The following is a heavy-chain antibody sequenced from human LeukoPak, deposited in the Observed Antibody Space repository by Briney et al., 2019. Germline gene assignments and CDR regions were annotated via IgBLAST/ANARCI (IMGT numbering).Heavy chain of an antibody. CDR3: AREGGFYRPLDY. D-gene: IGHD3-3*01. Sequence: PSGTLSLTCAVSGVSVTSTNWWTWVRQPPGKGLEWIGEVHLDGGTNYNPSLTGRLTLSVDLYENHISLKLTSVTAADTAVYYCAREGGFYRPLDYLGQGTLVTVSS. V-gene: IGHV4-4*02. CDR1: GVSVTSTNW. CDR2: VHLDGGT. J-gene: IGHJ4*02.